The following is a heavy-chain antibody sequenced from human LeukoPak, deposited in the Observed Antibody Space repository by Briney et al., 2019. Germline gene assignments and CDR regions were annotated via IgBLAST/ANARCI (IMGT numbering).Heavy chain of an antibody. D-gene: IGHD1-26*01. CDR1: GFTFSSYA. V-gene: IGHV3-23*01. CDR3: ARDSGSYLQPTDY. CDR2: ISGSGGTT. Sequence: GGSLRLSCAAAGFTFSSYAMTWVRQAPGKGLEWVSSISGSGGTTYYADSVKGRFTISRDNSKNTLYLQMDSLRAEDTAVYHCARDSGSYLQPTDYWGQGTLVTVSS. J-gene: IGHJ4*02.